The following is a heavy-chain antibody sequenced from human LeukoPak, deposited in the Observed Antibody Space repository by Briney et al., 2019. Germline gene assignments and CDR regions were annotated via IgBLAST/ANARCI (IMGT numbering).Heavy chain of an antibody. CDR3: AREGNLINASDY. Sequence: QVQLQESGPGLVKPSQTLSLTCTVSGGSISSGSYYWSCIRQPAGKGLEWIGRIYTSGSTNYNPSLKSRVTISVDTSKNQFSLKLSSVTAADTAVYYCAREGNLINASDYWGQGTLVTVSS. CDR2: IYTSGST. CDR1: GGSISSGSYY. D-gene: IGHD2-8*01. J-gene: IGHJ4*02. V-gene: IGHV4-61*02.